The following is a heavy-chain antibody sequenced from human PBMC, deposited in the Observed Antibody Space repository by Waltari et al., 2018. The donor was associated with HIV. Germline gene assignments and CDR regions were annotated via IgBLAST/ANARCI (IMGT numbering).Heavy chain of an antibody. J-gene: IGHJ6*02. CDR2: IKEDGSQK. CDR3: ARLAEYQLLSFYYYYYYALDV. Sequence: EVQVVESGGDLVQPGGSLRLSCVASGFIFSNYWMSWVRQIPGKGLEWVANIKEDGSQKYHVDSVKGRFTISRDNVNNSLYLQMNNLRAEDTAVYYCARLAEYQLLSFYYYYYYALDVWGQGTTVTVSS. CDR1: GFIFSNYW. V-gene: IGHV3-7*01. D-gene: IGHD3-22*01.